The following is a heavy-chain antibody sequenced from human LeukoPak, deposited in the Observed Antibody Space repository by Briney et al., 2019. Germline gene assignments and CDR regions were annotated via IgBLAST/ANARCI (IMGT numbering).Heavy chain of an antibody. V-gene: IGHV4-34*01. CDR1: GYSINSGHY. Sequence: SETLSLTCTVSGYSINSGHYWSWIRQPPGKGLEWIGEINHSGSTNYNPSLKSRVTISVDTSKNQFSLKLSSVTAADTAVYYCARGLRVRGVIADYWGQGTLVTVSS. CDR2: INHSGST. CDR3: ARGLRVRGVIADY. J-gene: IGHJ4*02. D-gene: IGHD3-10*01.